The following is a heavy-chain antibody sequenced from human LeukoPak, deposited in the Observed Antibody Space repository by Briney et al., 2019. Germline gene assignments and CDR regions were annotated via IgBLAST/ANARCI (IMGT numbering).Heavy chain of an antibody. V-gene: IGHV4-39*01. CDR1: GGSISSSSYY. D-gene: IGHD2-2*01. CDR2: IYYSGST. Sequence: PSETLSLTCTVPGGSISSSSYYWGWIRQPPGKGLEWIGGIYYSGSTYYNPSLKSRVTISVDTSKNQFSLKLSSVTAADTAVYYCARLYLLSRRFDPWGQGTLVTVSS. J-gene: IGHJ5*02. CDR3: ARLYLLSRRFDP.